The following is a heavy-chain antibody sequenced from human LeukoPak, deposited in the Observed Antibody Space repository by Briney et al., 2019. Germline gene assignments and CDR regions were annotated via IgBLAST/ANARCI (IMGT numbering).Heavy chain of an antibody. Sequence: SETLSLTCTVSGGSVNSSSYYWGWIRPPPGKGLDWIGSIYYSGSTYYSPSLKSRVTITVDTSKSQFSLKVTSVTAADTAVYYCARYNGPFGYWGQGTLVTVSS. D-gene: IGHD1-1*01. CDR1: GGSVNSSSYY. CDR3: ARYNGPFGY. CDR2: IYYSGST. J-gene: IGHJ4*02. V-gene: IGHV4-39*01.